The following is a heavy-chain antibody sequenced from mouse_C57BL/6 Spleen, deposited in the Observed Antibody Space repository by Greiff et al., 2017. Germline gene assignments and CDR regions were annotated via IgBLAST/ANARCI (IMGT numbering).Heavy chain of an antibody. CDR1: GFTFSSYA. CDR2: ISDGGSYT. Sequence: EVQVVESGGGLVKPGGSLKLSCAASGFTFSSYAMSWVRQTPEKRLEWVATISDGGSYTYYPNNVKGRFTIARDNAKNNRYLQMSHLKSEDTAMYYCARDNYGSSYDYWGQGTTLTVSS. J-gene: IGHJ2*01. CDR3: ARDNYGSSYDY. V-gene: IGHV5-4*01. D-gene: IGHD1-1*01.